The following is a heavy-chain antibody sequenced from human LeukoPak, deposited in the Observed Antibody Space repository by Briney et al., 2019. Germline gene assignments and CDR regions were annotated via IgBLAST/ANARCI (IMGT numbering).Heavy chain of an antibody. CDR3: ACRLAARPGGDAFDI. Sequence: SVKVSCRASGGTFSSYAINWVRQAPGQGLEWMGGIIPIFGTANYAQKFQGRVTITADESTSTAYMELSSLRSEDTAVYYCACRLAARPGGDAFDIWGQGTMVTVSS. CDR1: GGTFSSYA. D-gene: IGHD6-6*01. V-gene: IGHV1-69*13. CDR2: IIPIFGTA. J-gene: IGHJ3*02.